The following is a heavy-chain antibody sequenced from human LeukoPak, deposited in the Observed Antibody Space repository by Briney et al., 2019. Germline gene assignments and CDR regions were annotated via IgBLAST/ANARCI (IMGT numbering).Heavy chain of an antibody. D-gene: IGHD6-19*01. CDR3: ATLRSDSSGWYYFDY. J-gene: IGHJ4*02. V-gene: IGHV3-33*01. CDR1: GFTFSSYG. CDR2: IWYDGSNK. Sequence: GGSLRLSCAAPGFTFSSYGMHWVRQAPGKGLEWVAVIWYDGSNKYYADSVKGRFTISRDNPKKTLYLEMNSLRAEDTAMYYCATLRSDSSGWYYFDYWGQGTLVTVSS.